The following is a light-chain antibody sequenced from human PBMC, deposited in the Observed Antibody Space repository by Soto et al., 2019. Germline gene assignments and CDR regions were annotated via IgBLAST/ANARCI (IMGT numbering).Light chain of an antibody. CDR1: SSNIGNHY. CDR2: DNN. V-gene: IGLV1-51*01. J-gene: IGLJ3*02. Sequence: QSVLTQPPSLSAAPGQKVTISCSGSSSNIGNHYVSWYQQVPGTAPKLLIYDNNKRPSGIPDRVSGSNSGTSATMGITGLQTGDEADYYCGTWDTSLRTGWVFGGGTKLTVL. CDR3: GTWDTSLRTGWV.